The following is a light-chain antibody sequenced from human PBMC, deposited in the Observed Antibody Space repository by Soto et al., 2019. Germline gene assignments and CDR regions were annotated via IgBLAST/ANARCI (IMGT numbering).Light chain of an antibody. CDR1: HDISNY. Sequence: HLSLSPTFLSASFGDRVTITCRASHDISNYSACYQQTPDKAPKLLIYAAPTAQTGVASRFSGSGSAKEFILTISSLQPEDFATYCCQQLNSHPKTFGQGTLPEVK. CDR3: QQLNSHPKT. J-gene: IGKJ5*01. V-gene: IGKV1-9*01. CDR2: AAP.